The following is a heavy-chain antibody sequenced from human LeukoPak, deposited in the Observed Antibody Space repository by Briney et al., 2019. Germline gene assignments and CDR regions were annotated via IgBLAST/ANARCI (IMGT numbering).Heavy chain of an antibody. CDR2: VSNDGDTT. D-gene: IGHD3-10*01. CDR1: GLNFNRHV. CDR3: ARGHSYNFGSNYMDV. V-gene: IGHV3-64*01. Sequence: PGGSLRLSCADSGLNFNRHVMQWVRQASGRGLEYVSAVSNDGDTTYYANSVKGRFSISRDNSKNTLFLQLGSLTTEDMAAYYSARGHSYNFGSNYMDVWGTGTTVTVSS. J-gene: IGHJ6*03.